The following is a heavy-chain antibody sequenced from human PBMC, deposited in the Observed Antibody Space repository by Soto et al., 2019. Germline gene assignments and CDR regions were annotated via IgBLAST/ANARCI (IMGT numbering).Heavy chain of an antibody. V-gene: IGHV1-69*06. CDR2: IIPIFGTA. D-gene: IGHD4-4*01. J-gene: IGHJ5*02. CDR1: GGSFRSYA. Sequence: SVEVSCRASGGSFRSYAISWVRQAPGQGLEWMGGIIPIFGTANYAQNFQGRVTITADKSTSTAYTELSSLRSEDTAVYYCARYLGPSYSYWFDPWGQGTLVTVSS. CDR3: ARYLGPSYSYWFDP.